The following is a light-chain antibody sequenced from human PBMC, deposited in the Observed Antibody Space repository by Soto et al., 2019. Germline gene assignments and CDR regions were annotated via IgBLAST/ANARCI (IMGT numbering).Light chain of an antibody. V-gene: IGLV2-14*01. CDR3: SSYTSSSFWV. J-gene: IGLJ3*02. CDR2: EVS. Sequence: QSALTQPASVSGPPGQSITISCTGTSSDVGGYNSVSWYQQHPGKAPKVMIYEVSNRPSGISNRFSGSKSGNTASLTISGLQAEDEADYYCSSYTSSSFWVFGGGTKLTVL. CDR1: SSDVGGYNS.